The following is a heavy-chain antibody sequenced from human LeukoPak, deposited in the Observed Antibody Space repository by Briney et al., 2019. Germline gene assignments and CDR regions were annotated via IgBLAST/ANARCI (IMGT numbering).Heavy chain of an antibody. J-gene: IGHJ4*02. CDR3: ARDPTNSGGWHPFFDY. CDR2: IIPIFGTA. D-gene: IGHD6-19*01. CDR1: GGTFSSYA. V-gene: IGHV1-69*13. Sequence: SVKVSCKASGGTFSSYAISWVRQAPGQGLEWMGGIIPIFGTANYAQKFQGRVTITADESTSTAYMELSSLRSEDTAVYYCARDPTNSGGWHPFFDYWGQGTLVAVSS.